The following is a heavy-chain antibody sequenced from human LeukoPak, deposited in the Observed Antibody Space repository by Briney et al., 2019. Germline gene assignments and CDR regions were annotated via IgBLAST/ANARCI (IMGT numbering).Heavy chain of an antibody. CDR2: IIPIFGTA. V-gene: IGHV1-69*13. Sequence: GASVKVSCKASGGTFSSYAISWVRQAPGQGLEWMGGIIPIFGTANYAQKFQDRVTITADESTSTAYMELSSLRSEDTAVYYCARDQSGYSRGLFDYWGQGTLVTVSS. CDR3: ARDQSGYSRGLFDY. D-gene: IGHD6-13*01. J-gene: IGHJ4*02. CDR1: GGTFSSYA.